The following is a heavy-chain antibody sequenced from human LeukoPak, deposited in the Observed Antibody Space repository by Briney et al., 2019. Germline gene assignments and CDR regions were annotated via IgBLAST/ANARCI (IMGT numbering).Heavy chain of an antibody. J-gene: IGHJ6*03. Sequence: SETLSLTCTVSGGSISSYYWSWIRQPAGEGLEWIGRLHTSGSTHYNPSLKSRVTMSVDTSKNQFSLKLSSVTAADTAVYYCARVYGSGSYYNGYYYYMDVWGKGTTVTISS. CDR3: ARVYGSGSYYNGYYYYMDV. CDR2: LHTSGST. CDR1: GGSISSYY. D-gene: IGHD3-10*01. V-gene: IGHV4-4*07.